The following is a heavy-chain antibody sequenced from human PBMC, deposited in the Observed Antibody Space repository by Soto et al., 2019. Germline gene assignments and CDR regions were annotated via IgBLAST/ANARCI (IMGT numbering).Heavy chain of an antibody. J-gene: IGHJ4*02. CDR2: IYWDDDK. V-gene: IGHV2-5*02. CDR1: GFSLSSSGEG. D-gene: IGHD2-8*01. CDR3: VRDLSHCTDGVCST. Sequence: SGPTLVNPTQTLMLTCTFSGFSLSSSGEGVGWIRQPPGRALEWLGIIYWDDDKRYRPSLQSRLTITKDTSKNQVVLAITNMDPVDTATYYCVRDLSHCTDGVCSTWGQGTLVTVSS.